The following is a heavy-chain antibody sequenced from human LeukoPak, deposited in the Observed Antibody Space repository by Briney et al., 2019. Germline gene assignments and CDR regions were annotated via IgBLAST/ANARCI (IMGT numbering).Heavy chain of an antibody. J-gene: IGHJ4*02. D-gene: IGHD3-16*02. V-gene: IGHV1-69*13. CDR1: GGTFRDYP. CDR3: ARASDYAWGSYPTDY. Sequence: GASVKVSCKASGGTFRDYPLSWVRQAPGQGLEWMGGIIPMFGTAKYAQNFEGRVKITADESTSTAYMELSSLRSEDTAVYYCARASDYAWGSYPTDYWGQGTLVTVSS. CDR2: IIPMFGTA.